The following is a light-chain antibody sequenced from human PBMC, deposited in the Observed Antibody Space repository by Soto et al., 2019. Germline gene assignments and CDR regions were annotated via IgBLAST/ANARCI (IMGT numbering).Light chain of an antibody. CDR1: SSNIGNNY. J-gene: IGLJ3*02. V-gene: IGLV1-51*02. CDR3: GTWHSSLSAEGV. Sequence: QSVLTQPPSVSAAPGQTVTISCSGSSSNIGNNYVSWYQQLPGTAPKLLIYEDNKRPSGIPDRFSGSKSDTSATLAITGLQTGDEADYYCGTWHSSLSAEGVFGGGTKLTVL. CDR2: EDN.